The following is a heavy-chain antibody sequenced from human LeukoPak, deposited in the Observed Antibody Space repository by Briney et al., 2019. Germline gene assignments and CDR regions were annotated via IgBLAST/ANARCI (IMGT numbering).Heavy chain of an antibody. CDR2: IYTSGTT. V-gene: IGHV4-4*09. Sequence: PSETLSLTCTVSGGSISSYYWSWIRQPPGKGLEWIGYIYTSGTTNYNPSLKSRLTISVDTSKNQFSLKLSSVTAADTAVYYCARVVVPTGWWFDPWGQGTLVTVSS. D-gene: IGHD2-2*01. J-gene: IGHJ5*02. CDR1: GGSISSYY. CDR3: ARVVVPTGWWFDP.